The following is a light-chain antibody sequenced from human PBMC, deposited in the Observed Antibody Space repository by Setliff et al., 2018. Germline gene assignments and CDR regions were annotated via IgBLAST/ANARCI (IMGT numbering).Light chain of an antibody. J-gene: IGLJ3*02. CDR3: WSYAGDYTWV. CDR2: DVT. Sequence: QSVLTQPRSVSGSPGQSVTISCSGTSSDVGGYNLVSWFQQHPGKAPKLMIYDVTKRPAGVPVRFSGSKSGNTASLTISGLQPEDETDYYCWSYAGDYTWVFGGGTKVTV. V-gene: IGLV2-11*01. CDR1: SSDVGGYNL.